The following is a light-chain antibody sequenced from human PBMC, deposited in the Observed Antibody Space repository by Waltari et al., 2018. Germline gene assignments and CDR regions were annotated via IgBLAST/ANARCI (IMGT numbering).Light chain of an antibody. CDR2: LNSDGSH. CDR3: QTWATGIRV. V-gene: IGLV4-69*01. CDR1: SGHSSHA. J-gene: IGLJ2*01. Sequence: QLVLTQSPSASASLGASVKLTCTPSSGHSSHALAWHQQQPEKGPRYLMGLNSDGSHTKGDGIPDRFSGSSSGAERYLTIASLQSEDEADYYCQTWATGIRVFGGGTKLTVL.